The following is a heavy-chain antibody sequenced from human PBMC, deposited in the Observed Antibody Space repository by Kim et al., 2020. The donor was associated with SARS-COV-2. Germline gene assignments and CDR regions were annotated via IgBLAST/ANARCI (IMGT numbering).Heavy chain of an antibody. Sequence: LSLTCAASGFTFSRYWMHWVRQAPGKGLVWVSRIKSDGSYMNYVDSVEGRFTISRDNAKNTLYLQMNSLRAEDTGVYYCAGGDSGYYAYWGQGTLVTVSS. D-gene: IGHD5-12*01. CDR2: IKSDGSYM. CDR3: AGGDSGYYAY. CDR1: GFTFSRYW. J-gene: IGHJ4*02. V-gene: IGHV3-74*01.